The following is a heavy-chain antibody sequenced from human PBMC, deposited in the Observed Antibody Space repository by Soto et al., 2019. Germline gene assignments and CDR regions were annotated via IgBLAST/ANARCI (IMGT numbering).Heavy chain of an antibody. CDR3: ARDINPGYDFRSGHYYFYVIDV. V-gene: IGHV3-21*01. CDR1: GFTFRTYS. CDR2: ISNSGSYM. D-gene: IGHD3-3*01. Sequence: GGSLRLSCAASGFTFRTYSMNWVRQAPGKGPEWVSSISNSGSYMYYADSVKGRFTISRDNAKNSLYLQMNSLRAEDTAIYYCARDINPGYDFRSGHYYFYVIDVWGQGPTVTVSS. J-gene: IGHJ6*02.